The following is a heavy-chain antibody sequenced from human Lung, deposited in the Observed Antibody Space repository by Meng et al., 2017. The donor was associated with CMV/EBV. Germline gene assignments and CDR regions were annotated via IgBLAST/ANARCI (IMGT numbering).Heavy chain of an antibody. CDR2: IYYSGGT. J-gene: IGHJ4*02. Sequence: SETLSLXCSVSAGSISSYGSFWGWIRQPPGKGLEWIGMIYYSGGTHYNPSLKSRVIVSVDTSKKNFSLKLSSVTASDTAVYYCVGYYDRSGHHYFDYWGQGSLVTVSS. CDR1: AGSISSYGSF. V-gene: IGHV4-39*02. D-gene: IGHD3-22*01. CDR3: VGYYDRSGHHYFDY.